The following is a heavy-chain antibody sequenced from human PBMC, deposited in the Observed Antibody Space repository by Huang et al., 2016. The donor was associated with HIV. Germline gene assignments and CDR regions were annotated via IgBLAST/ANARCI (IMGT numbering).Heavy chain of an antibody. D-gene: IGHD3-10*01. CDR1: GFTFGDFA. CDR2: MSSNSYGGTT. Sequence: EVQLVESGGGLVQPGRSLRLSCTASGFTFGDFARSWFRQAPGKGLEWVGFMSSNSYGGTTECAAYVKGRFIISRDDSKSIAYLQMSSLKTEDTAVYFCTRWGGLLWPYFDYWGQGTLVTVSS. CDR3: TRWGGLLWPYFDY. J-gene: IGHJ4*02. V-gene: IGHV3-49*03.